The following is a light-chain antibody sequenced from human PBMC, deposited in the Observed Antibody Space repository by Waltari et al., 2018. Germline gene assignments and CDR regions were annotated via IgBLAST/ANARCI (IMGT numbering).Light chain of an antibody. CDR3: CSYGGGSTVI. V-gene: IGLV2-23*02. J-gene: IGLJ2*01. CDR2: DVT. CDR1: TRDVGGYNY. Sequence: QSALTQPASVSGSPGQSITLSCAGTTRDVGGYNYVPWYQHHPGKAPKLMIYDVTQRPSGVSSRFSGSKSGNTASLTISGLQTDDEGDYYCCSYGGGSTVIFGGGTKLTVL.